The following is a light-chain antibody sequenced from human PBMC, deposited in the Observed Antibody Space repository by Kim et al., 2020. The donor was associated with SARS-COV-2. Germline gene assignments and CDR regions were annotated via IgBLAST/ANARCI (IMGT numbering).Light chain of an antibody. V-gene: IGLV3-27*01. Sequence: SYELTQPSSVSVSPGQTARITCPGDVLAKKYARWFQQKPGQAPVLVIYKDSERPSGIPARFSGSSSGTTVTLTISGAQVEDEADYYCYSVADNNWVFGGGTKLTVL. J-gene: IGLJ3*02. CDR1: VLAKKY. CDR2: KDS. CDR3: YSVADNNWV.